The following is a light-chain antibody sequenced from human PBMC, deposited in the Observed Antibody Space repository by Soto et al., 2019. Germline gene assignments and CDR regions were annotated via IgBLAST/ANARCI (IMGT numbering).Light chain of an antibody. V-gene: IGKV3-11*01. J-gene: IGKJ4*01. Sequence: EIVLTQSPGTLSLFPGERATLSCRASQTVGYYLAWYQQKAGQAPRPLIYDASNRAPGIPARFSGSGSGTDFTLRISSLEPEDFAVYYCHQRSSWPLTFGGGTKVAI. CDR3: HQRSSWPLT. CDR1: QTVGYY. CDR2: DAS.